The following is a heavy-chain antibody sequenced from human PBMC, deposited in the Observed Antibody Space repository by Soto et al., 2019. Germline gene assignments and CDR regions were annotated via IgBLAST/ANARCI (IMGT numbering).Heavy chain of an antibody. J-gene: IGHJ5*02. CDR1: GGSISSSSYY. D-gene: IGHD6-19*01. Sequence: KSSETLSLTCTVSGGSISSSSYYWGWIRQPPGKGLEWIGSIYYSGSTYYNPSLKSRVTISVDTSKNQFSLKLSSVTAADTAVYYCARHPTLLGYSSGWSIGNWFDPWGQGTLVTVSS. V-gene: IGHV4-39*01. CDR2: IYYSGST. CDR3: ARHPTLLGYSSGWSIGNWFDP.